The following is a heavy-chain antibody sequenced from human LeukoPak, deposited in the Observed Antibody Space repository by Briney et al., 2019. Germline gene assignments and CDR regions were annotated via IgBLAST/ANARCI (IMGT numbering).Heavy chain of an antibody. Sequence: PSETLSLTCAVPGGSFSDSYWSWIRQPPGKGLGWIGEIFHRGNPNYNPSLKSRVTISVDTSENQFSLNLTSVAATDSAVYFCTGSSRSTRYYFDYWGQGILVTVSS. CDR2: IFHRGNP. CDR3: TGSSRSTRYYFDY. V-gene: IGHV4-34*12. J-gene: IGHJ4*02. CDR1: GGSFSDSY. D-gene: IGHD6-6*01.